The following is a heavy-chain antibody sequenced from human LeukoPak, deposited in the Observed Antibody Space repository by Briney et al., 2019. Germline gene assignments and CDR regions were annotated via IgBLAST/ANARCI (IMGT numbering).Heavy chain of an antibody. J-gene: IGHJ4*02. CDR3: ARTAARRFDY. CDR1: GYTFPSYF. D-gene: IGHD6-6*01. Sequence: ASVKISCKASGYTFPSYFMHWVRQAPGQGLEWMGIIDPTGGSTTYAQKFQGRVTMTRDTSTSTVYMELSSLRSDDTAVYYCARTAARRFDYWGQGTLVTVSS. V-gene: IGHV1-46*01. CDR2: IDPTGGST.